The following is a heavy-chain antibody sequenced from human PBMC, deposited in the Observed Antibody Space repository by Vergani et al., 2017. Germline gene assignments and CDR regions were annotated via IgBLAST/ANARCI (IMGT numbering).Heavy chain of an antibody. J-gene: IGHJ3*02. CDR1: EFTFSNYA. Sequence: EVQLLESGGGLVQPGGSLRLTCAASEFTFSNYAMNWVRQAPGKGLEWVSGISGSGVSAYYTDSVKGRFTISRDNSKNTLYLQMNSLRAEDTAVYYCAKDAGYTSGWDPFDIWGQGTMVTVSS. CDR3: AKDAGYTSGWDPFDI. CDR2: ISGSGVSA. V-gene: IGHV3-23*01. D-gene: IGHD6-19*01.